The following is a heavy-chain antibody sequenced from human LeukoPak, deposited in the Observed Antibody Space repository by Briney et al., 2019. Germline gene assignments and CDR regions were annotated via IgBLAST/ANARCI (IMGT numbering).Heavy chain of an antibody. D-gene: IGHD2-15*01. V-gene: IGHV3-23*01. J-gene: IGHJ5*02. CDR1: GFTFSSYA. CDR3: AKDFVGGYCSGGSCYSGHCFDP. Sequence: PGGSLRLSCAASGFTFSSYAMSWVRQAPGKGLEWVSAISGSGGSTYYADSVKGRFTISRDNSKNTLYLQMNSLRAEDTAVYYCAKDFVGGYCSGGSCYSGHCFDPWGQGTLVTVSS. CDR2: ISGSGGST.